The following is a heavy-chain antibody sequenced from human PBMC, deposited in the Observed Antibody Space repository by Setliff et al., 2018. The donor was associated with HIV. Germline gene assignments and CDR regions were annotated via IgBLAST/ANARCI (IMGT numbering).Heavy chain of an antibody. CDR2: IKQDGSEK. J-gene: IGHJ3*02. CDR3: AREEERYYDSSGHDAFDI. D-gene: IGHD3-22*01. Sequence: PGESLKISCAASGFTFSSYWMSWVRQAPGKGLEWVANIKQDGSEKYYVDSVKGRFTISRDNAKNSLYLQMNSLRAEDTAVYYCAREEERYYDSSGHDAFDIWGQGTMVTVSS. CDR1: GFTFSSYW. V-gene: IGHV3-7*05.